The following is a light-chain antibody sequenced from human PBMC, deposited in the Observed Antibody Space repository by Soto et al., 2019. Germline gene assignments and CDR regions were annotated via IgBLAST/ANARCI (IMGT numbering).Light chain of an antibody. J-gene: IGKJ4*01. Sequence: DIVMTQSPDSLAVSXGXRXXXXCXSSQSXLYNSNKKNYLAWYQHKPGQPPKLLIYWASTRESGVPDRFSGSGSGTDFTLTISSLQAEDVAIYYCQQYYSTPLTFGGGTKVEIK. CDR1: QSXLYNSNKKNY. V-gene: IGKV4-1*01. CDR3: QQYYSTPLT. CDR2: WAS.